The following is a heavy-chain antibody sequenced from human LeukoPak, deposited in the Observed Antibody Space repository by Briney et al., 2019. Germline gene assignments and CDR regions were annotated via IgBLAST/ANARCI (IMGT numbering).Heavy chain of an antibody. CDR2: INHSGST. Sequence: SETLSLTCAVYGGSFSGYYWSWIRQPPGKGPEWIGEINHSGSTNYNPSLKSRVTISVDTSKNQFSLKLSSVTAADTAVYYCARLGGNYGDYLGKSNYYYGMDVWGQGTTVTVSS. CDR1: GGSFSGYY. CDR3: ARLGGNYGDYLGKSNYYYGMDV. J-gene: IGHJ6*02. D-gene: IGHD4-17*01. V-gene: IGHV4-34*01.